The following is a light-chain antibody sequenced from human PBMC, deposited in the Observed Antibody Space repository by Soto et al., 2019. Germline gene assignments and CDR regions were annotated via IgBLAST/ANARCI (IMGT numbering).Light chain of an antibody. CDR1: QGIGDT. CDR2: DAS. CDR3: QQYGTSPLT. V-gene: IGKV3D-11*03. Sequence: EVVMRQSPATLSVSPGEGATLSCRASQGIGDTLAWYQHKPGQTPRLLIYDASNRATGIPARFSGSGSGTDFTLTISSLVPEDFAVYYGQQYGTSPLTFGQGTKVDIK. J-gene: IGKJ2*01.